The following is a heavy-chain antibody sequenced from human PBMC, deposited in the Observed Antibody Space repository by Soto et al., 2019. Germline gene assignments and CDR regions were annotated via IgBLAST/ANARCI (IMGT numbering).Heavy chain of an antibody. CDR2: IKQDGSEK. Sequence: GGSLRLSCAASGFTFSSYWMSWVRQAPGKGLEWVANIKQDGSEKYYVDSVKGRFTISRDNAKNSLYLQMNSLRAEDTAVYYCARVRVTTSRYMDVWGKGTTVTVSS. CDR1: GFTFSSYW. V-gene: IGHV3-7*01. CDR3: ARVRVTTSRYMDV. D-gene: IGHD4-17*01. J-gene: IGHJ6*03.